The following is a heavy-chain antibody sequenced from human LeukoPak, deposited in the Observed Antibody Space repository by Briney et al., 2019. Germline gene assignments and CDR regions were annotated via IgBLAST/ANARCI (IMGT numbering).Heavy chain of an antibody. CDR2: FDPEDGET. Sequence: SVKVSCKVSGYTLTELSMHWVRQAPGKGLEWMGGFDPEDGETIYAQKFQGRVTMTEDTSTDTAYMELSSLRSEDSAVYYCAAGGGSGWYFDDWGQGTLVTVSS. CDR1: GYTLTELS. CDR3: AAGGGSGWYFDD. J-gene: IGHJ4*02. V-gene: IGHV1-24*01. D-gene: IGHD6-19*01.